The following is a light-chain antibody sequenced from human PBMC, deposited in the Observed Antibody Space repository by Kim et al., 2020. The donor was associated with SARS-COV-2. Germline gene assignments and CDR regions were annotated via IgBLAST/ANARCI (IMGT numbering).Light chain of an antibody. Sequence: ASVGDRVTITCRASQSVSTWLAWYQQKPGKAPKLLIHKSSELANGVPSRFSGSGSGTEFTLTISSLQPDDFATYYCQQYNTYWRTFGQGTKVDIK. CDR2: KSS. V-gene: IGKV1-5*03. J-gene: IGKJ1*01. CDR3: QQYNTYWRT. CDR1: QSVSTW.